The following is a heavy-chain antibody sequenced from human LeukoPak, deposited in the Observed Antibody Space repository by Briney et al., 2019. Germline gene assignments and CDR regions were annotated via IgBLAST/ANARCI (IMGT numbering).Heavy chain of an antibody. V-gene: IGHV3-23*01. CDR2: ISGSGGNT. Sequence: TGGSLRLSCAASGFTFSSYGMSWVRQAPGKGLEWLAGISGSGGNTYYAGSVNGRFTISRDNSKNTMYLQMNSLTAEDTAVYYCAKEYDSSGYYMDYWGQGTLVTVSS. CDR1: GFTFSSYG. J-gene: IGHJ4*02. D-gene: IGHD3-22*01. CDR3: AKEYDSSGYYMDY.